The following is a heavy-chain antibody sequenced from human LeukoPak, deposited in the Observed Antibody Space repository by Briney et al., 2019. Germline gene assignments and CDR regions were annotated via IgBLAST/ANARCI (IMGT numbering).Heavy chain of an antibody. D-gene: IGHD3-3*01. J-gene: IGHJ5*02. CDR3: ARLRKGLRFLEWLRNNWFDP. CDR1: GYTFTSYA. Sequence: ASVKVSCKASGYTFTSYAMNWVRQAPGQGLEWMGWINTNTGNPTYAQGFTGRFVFSLDTSVSTAYLQISSLKAEDTAVYYCARLRKGLRFLEWLRNNWFDPWGQGTLVTVSS. V-gene: IGHV7-4-1*02. CDR2: INTNTGNP.